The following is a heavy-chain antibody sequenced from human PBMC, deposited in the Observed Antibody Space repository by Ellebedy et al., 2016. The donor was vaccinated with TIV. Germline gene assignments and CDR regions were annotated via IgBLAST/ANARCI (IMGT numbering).Heavy chain of an antibody. CDR1: GFTFSDYS. D-gene: IGHD3-10*01. J-gene: IGHJ4*02. CDR2: VSGGGSNI. Sequence: GESLKISCAASGFTFSDYSMNWVRQAPGKGLEWVSYVSGGGSNIKYADSVKGRFTISRVCAKNSLYLQVNSLIDEETAVYYCARDFRGAFDHWGQGALVTVSS. CDR3: ARDFRGAFDH. V-gene: IGHV3-48*02.